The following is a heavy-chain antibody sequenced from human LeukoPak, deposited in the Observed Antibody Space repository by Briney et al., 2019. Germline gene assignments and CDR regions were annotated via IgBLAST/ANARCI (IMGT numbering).Heavy chain of an antibody. J-gene: IGHJ4*02. Sequence: SETLSLTCTVSGGSISSSYWSWIRQPPGKGLEWIGYIYYSGSTNYNPSLKSRVTISVDTSKNQFSLKLSSVTAADTAVYYCARDRLTMISDWGQGTLVTVSS. CDR1: GGSISSSY. V-gene: IGHV4-59*01. CDR2: IYYSGST. D-gene: IGHD3-22*01. CDR3: ARDRLTMISD.